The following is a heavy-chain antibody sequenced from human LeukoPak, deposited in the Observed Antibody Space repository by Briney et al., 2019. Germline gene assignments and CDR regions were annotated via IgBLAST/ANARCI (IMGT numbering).Heavy chain of an antibody. J-gene: IGHJ4*02. Sequence: GGSLRLSCVASGFNFIDYDMHWFRQVIGKGLEWVSAIGIRGDTHYSGSVKGRFTISRENAESSLYLQMNSLRAEDTAVYYCARGGIQVSGIDEFDYWGQGTLVTVSS. CDR3: ARGGIQVSGIDEFDY. CDR1: GFNFIDYD. D-gene: IGHD6-19*01. V-gene: IGHV3-13*01. CDR2: IGIRGDT.